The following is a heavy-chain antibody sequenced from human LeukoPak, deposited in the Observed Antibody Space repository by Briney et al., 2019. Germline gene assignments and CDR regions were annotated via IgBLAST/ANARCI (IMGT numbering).Heavy chain of an antibody. CDR3: ARGGSGNGYYFDY. CDR1: GGSVISTNW. CDR2: VHLDGRT. J-gene: IGHJ4*02. D-gene: IGHD2-8*01. Sequence: SGTLSLTCGVSGGSVISTNWWTWVRQPPGKGLEWIGEVHLDGRTNYNPSLESRLTISVDLSENHVSLKLTSVTAADTAVYYCARGGSGNGYYFDYWGQGALVTVSS. V-gene: IGHV4-4*02.